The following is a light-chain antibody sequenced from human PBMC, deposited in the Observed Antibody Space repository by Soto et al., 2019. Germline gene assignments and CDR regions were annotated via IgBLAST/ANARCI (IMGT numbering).Light chain of an antibody. CDR3: QQYDNSPWT. V-gene: IGKV3-20*01. Sequence: EIVLTQSPGTLSLSPGEGATLSCRASQSVSSSYLAWYQQKPGQAPRLLIYGASSRATCIPDRFSGGGSGTDFTLTISRLEPEDFAVYYCQQYDNSPWTFGQGTKVEIK. CDR1: QSVSSSY. CDR2: GAS. J-gene: IGKJ1*01.